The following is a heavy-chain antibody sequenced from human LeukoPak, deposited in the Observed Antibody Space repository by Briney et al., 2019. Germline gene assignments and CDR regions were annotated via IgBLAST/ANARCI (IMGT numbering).Heavy chain of an antibody. V-gene: IGHV4-4*07. CDR1: GGSISSYY. Sequence: SETLSLTCTVSGGSISSYYWSWIRQPAGKGLEWIGRIYTSGSTNYNPSLKSRVTMSVDTSKNQFSLKLSSVTAADTAVYYCARGVGYYGSGSYTENWYFDLWGRGTLVTVSS. CDR2: IYTSGST. CDR3: ARGVGYYGSGSYTENWYFDL. J-gene: IGHJ2*01. D-gene: IGHD3-10*01.